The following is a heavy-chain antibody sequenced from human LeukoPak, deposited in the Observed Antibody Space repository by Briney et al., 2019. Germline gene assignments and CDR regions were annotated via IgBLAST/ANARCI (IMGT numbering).Heavy chain of an antibody. V-gene: IGHV3-30-3*01. J-gene: IGHJ4*02. CDR1: GFTFSSYA. D-gene: IGHD6-13*01. CDR2: ISYDGSNK. Sequence: GRSLRLSCAASGFTFSSYAMHWVRQAPGKGLEWVAVISYDGSNKYYADSVKGRFTISRDNFKNTLYLQMNSLRGEDTAVYYCAKGEYNSSPFDYWGQGTLVTVSS. CDR3: AKGEYNSSPFDY.